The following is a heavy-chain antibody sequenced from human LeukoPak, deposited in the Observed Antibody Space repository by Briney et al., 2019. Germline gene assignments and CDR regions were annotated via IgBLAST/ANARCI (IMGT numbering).Heavy chain of an antibody. J-gene: IGHJ5*02. D-gene: IGHD5-18*01. V-gene: IGHV4-38-2*01. Sequence: PGGSLRLSCAASGFSISSNYMGWIRQPPGKGLEWIGSIYHSGSTYSNPSLKSRVTISVDTSKNQFSLKLSSVTAADTAVYYCASARNLTGYSYGYRWGQGTLVTVSS. CDR1: GFSISSNY. CDR2: IYHSGST. CDR3: ASARNLTGYSYGYR.